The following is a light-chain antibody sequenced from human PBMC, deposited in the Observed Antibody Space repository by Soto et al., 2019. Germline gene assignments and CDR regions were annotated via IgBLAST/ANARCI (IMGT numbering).Light chain of an antibody. Sequence: DIQLTRAASSRSAAVGARVTIACQAGQVITNYLNWYQQKPGKAPKLLIYDISTLEIGVPSRFSGSGSGTDFTFTISGLQPEDIATYFCQQYENLPYTFGQGTKVDIK. CDR2: DIS. CDR3: QQYENLPYT. CDR1: QVITNY. V-gene: IGKV1-33*01. J-gene: IGKJ2*01.